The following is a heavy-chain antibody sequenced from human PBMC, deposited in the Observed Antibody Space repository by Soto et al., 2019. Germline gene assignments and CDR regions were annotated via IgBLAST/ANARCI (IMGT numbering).Heavy chain of an antibody. D-gene: IGHD6-13*01. V-gene: IGHV3-21*01. CDR3: ARDGSIAAARFYYYYYGMDV. CDR2: ISSSSSYI. J-gene: IGHJ6*02. CDR1: GFTFSSYS. Sequence: PGGSLRLSCAASGFTFSSYSMNWVRQAPGKGLEWVSSISSSSSYIYYADSVKGRFTISRDNAKNSLYLQMNSLRAEDTAVYYCARDGSIAAARFYYYYYGMDVWGQGTTVTV.